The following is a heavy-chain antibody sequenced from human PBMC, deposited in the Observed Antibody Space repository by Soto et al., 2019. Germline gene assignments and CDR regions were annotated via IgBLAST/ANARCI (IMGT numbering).Heavy chain of an antibody. J-gene: IGHJ4*02. D-gene: IGHD6-6*01. Sequence: QVQLVQSGAEVKKPGSSVKVSCKASGGTFSSYAISWVRQAPGQGLEWMGGIIPIFGTANYAQKFQGRVTITADESTSTAYKELSSLRSEDTAVYYCAREGPSSSSGAHDYWGQGTLVTVSS. CDR2: IIPIFGTA. V-gene: IGHV1-69*12. CDR1: GGTFSSYA. CDR3: AREGPSSSSGAHDY.